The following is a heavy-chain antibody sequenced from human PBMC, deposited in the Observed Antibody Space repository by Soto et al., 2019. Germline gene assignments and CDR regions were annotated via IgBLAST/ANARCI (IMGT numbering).Heavy chain of an antibody. CDR2: INPNSGGT. CDR1: GYTFTGYY. D-gene: IGHD4-17*01. Sequence: GASVKVSCKASGYTFTGYYMHWVRQAPGQGLEWMGWINPNSGGTNYAQKFQGWVTMTRDTSISTAYMELSRLRSDDTAVYYCARGRYGDYNWFDLWGQGTLVTVSS. CDR3: ARGRYGDYNWFDL. V-gene: IGHV1-2*04. J-gene: IGHJ5*02.